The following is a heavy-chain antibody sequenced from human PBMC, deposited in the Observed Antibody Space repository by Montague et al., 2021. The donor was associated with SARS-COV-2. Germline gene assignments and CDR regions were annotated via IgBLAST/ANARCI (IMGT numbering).Heavy chain of an antibody. Sequence: SETLSLTCAVYGGSFSGYSWAWIRQPPGKGLEWIGELNHSGSTNYNPSLKSRVTISVDTSKNQFSLKLSSVTAADTAVYYCARGTEYGSGTYSHYYYDHWGQGTLVTVSS. CDR3: ARGTEYGSGTYSHYYYDH. D-gene: IGHD3-10*01. CDR2: LNHSGST. CDR1: GGSFSGYS. J-gene: IGHJ4*02. V-gene: IGHV4-34*01.